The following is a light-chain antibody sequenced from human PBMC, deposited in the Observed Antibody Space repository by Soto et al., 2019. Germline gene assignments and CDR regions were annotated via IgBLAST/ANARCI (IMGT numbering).Light chain of an antibody. CDR3: QQYYFSPLT. J-gene: IGKJ4*01. CDR1: KRVFYSSNKKIY. V-gene: IGKV4-1*01. Sequence: VMQSSEALAVSLGEGSTIHCKSSKRVFYSSNKKIYLAWYQQKPGQPPKLLIYWASSRESGVPDRFSGSGSGTEFTLTISSLQAEDVAVYYCQQYYFSPLTFGGGTKVDIK. CDR2: WAS.